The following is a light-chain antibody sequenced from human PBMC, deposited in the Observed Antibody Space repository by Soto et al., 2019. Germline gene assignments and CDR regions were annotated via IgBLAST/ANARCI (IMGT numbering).Light chain of an antibody. CDR3: SSYSRNTLFV. Sequence: QSALTQPASVSGSPGQSITISCAGTSDDVGAYKYVSWYQQHPGKAPQLLIYEATNRPSGISGRFSASKSGNTASLTISGLQAEDAADYYCSSYSRNTLFVFGSGTKVTVL. CDR2: EAT. CDR1: SDDVGAYKY. J-gene: IGLJ1*01. V-gene: IGLV2-14*01.